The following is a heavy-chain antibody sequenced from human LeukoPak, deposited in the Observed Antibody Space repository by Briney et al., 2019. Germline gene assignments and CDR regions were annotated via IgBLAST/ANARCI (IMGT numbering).Heavy chain of an antibody. D-gene: IGHD2-2*01. V-gene: IGHV4-31*03. Sequence: KSSETLSLTCTVSGGSISSGGYYWSWIRQHPGKGLEWIGYMYYSGSTYYNPSLKSRVTISVDTSKNQFSLKLTSVTAADTALYFCARIDASTLPYFDYWGQGTLVTVSS. J-gene: IGHJ4*02. CDR1: GGSISSGGYY. CDR3: ARIDASTLPYFDY. CDR2: MYYSGST.